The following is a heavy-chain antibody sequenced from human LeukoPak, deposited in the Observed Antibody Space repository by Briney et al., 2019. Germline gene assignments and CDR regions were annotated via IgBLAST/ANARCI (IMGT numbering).Heavy chain of an antibody. CDR2: IVVGSGNT. Sequence: TSVKVSCKASGFTFTSSAMQWVRQARGQRLEWIGWIVVGSGNTNYAQKFQERVTITRDMSTSTAYMELSSLRSEDTAVYYCAVSGIAAAGKEEVGFDYWGQGTLVTVSS. CDR3: AVSGIAAAGKEEVGFDY. D-gene: IGHD6-13*01. V-gene: IGHV1-58*02. J-gene: IGHJ4*02. CDR1: GFTFTSSA.